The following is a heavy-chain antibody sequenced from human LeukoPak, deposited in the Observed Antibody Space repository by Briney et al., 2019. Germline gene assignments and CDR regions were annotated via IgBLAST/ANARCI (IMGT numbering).Heavy chain of an antibody. V-gene: IGHV4-59*01. D-gene: IGHD3-22*01. CDR2: IYYSGST. CDR3: ARENYDSSLPPGWFDP. CDR1: GGSISSYY. Sequence: PSETLSLTCTVSGGSISSYYWSWIRQPPGKGLEWIGYIYYSGSTNYNPSLKSRVTISVDTSKNQFSLKLSSVTAAGTAVYYCARENYDSSLPPGWFDPWGQGTLVTVSS. J-gene: IGHJ5*02.